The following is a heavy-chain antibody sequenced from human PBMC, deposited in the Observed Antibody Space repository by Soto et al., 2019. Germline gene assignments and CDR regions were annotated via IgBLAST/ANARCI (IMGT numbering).Heavy chain of an antibody. CDR3: AREVPVDWSPTNAPFDH. CDR1: GYTFTRYY. D-gene: IGHD1-1*01. V-gene: IGHV1-18*01. J-gene: IGHJ4*02. CDR2: ISAYNGHT. Sequence: QVQLVQSGAEVKEPGASVKVSCKASGYTFTRYYISWVRQAPGQGPEWVGGISAYNGHTNFAQNFQGRVAMTTDTSTSTSYMELRSLRFDDTAVYFCAREVPVDWSPTNAPFDHWGQGTLVTVSS.